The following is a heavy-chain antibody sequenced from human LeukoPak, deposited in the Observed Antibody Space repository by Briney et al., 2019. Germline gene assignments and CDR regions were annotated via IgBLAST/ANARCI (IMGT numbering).Heavy chain of an antibody. CDR3: ARHYLSDGILSTFDP. V-gene: IGHV4-39*01. CDR2: LYYRGSP. J-gene: IGHJ5*02. D-gene: IGHD2-2*01. CDR1: GVSISSSPYY. Sequence: SETLSLTCTVSGVSISSSPYYWLWIRHPPGKSVEWIGTLYYRGSPYPNPPLNSRVPISLAASKNQFPLRLRSVTAADTAIYYCARHYLSDGILSTFDPWGQGTLVTVSS.